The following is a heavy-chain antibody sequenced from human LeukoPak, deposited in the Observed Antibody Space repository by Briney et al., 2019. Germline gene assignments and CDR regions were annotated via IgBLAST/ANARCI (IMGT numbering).Heavy chain of an antibody. J-gene: IGHJ4*02. D-gene: IGHD3-9*01. V-gene: IGHV3-20*04. Sequence: QSGGSLRPSCAASGFTFDDYGMSWVRQAPGKGLEWVSGINWNGGSTGYADSVKGRFTISRDNAKNSLYLQMNSLRAEATALYYCAKDDYDILTGIDYWGQGTLVTVSS. CDR1: GFTFDDYG. CDR3: AKDDYDILTGIDY. CDR2: INWNGGST.